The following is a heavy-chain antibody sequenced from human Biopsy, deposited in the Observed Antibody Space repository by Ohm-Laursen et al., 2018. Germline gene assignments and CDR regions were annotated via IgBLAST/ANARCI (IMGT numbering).Heavy chain of an antibody. CDR3: AKCMTEGSNYYFHH. CDR2: IWYDGSNK. J-gene: IGHJ4*02. Sequence: SLRLSCAASGFTFSSYGMHWVRQAPGKGLEWVAAIWYDGSNKNYADSVKGRFTISRDNSKNTLYLQMNSLRGEDTAVYYCAKCMTEGSNYYFHHCGQGTLVTVSS. V-gene: IGHV3-33*06. CDR1: GFTFSSYG. D-gene: IGHD2-8*01.